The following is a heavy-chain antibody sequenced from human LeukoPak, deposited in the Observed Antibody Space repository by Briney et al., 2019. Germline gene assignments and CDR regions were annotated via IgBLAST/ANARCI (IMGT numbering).Heavy chain of an antibody. CDR3: ARCSGSSTYHSDGD. V-gene: IGHV3-21*01. D-gene: IGHD2-15*01. J-gene: IGHJ1*01. Sequence: GGSLRLSCVVSGFTLSTYSINWVRQAPGKGLEWVSSISSKSRYIYYADSVKGRFTISRDNAKNSLSLQMNSLRAEDTAVYYCARCSGSSTYHSDGDWGQGSLVTVCS. CDR1: GFTLSTYS. CDR2: ISSKSRYI.